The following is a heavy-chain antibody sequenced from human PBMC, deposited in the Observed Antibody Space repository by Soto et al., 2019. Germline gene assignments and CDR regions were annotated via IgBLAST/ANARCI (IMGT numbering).Heavy chain of an antibody. CDR3: ACSVAVPADFDY. CDR1: GYTFTGYA. V-gene: IGHV1-3*05. CDR2: INAGNGNT. D-gene: IGHD2-15*01. J-gene: IGHJ4*02. Sequence: QVQLVQSGAEEKKPGASVKVSCKASGYTFTGYAMHWVRQAPGQRLEWMGGINAGNGNTKYSQKFQGRVTITRDTSASTAYMELSSLRSEDTAVYYCACSVAVPADFDYWGQGTLVTVSS.